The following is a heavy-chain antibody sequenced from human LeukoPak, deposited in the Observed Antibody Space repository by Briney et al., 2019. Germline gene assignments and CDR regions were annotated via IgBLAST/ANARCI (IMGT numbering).Heavy chain of an antibody. J-gene: IGHJ6*04. CDR3: ARVASSSWYFGYYYYYGMDV. CDR2: INHSGST. CDR1: GGSFSGYY. V-gene: IGHV4-34*01. Sequence: PSETLSLTCAVYGGSFSGYYWSWIRQPPGKGLEWIGEINHSGSTNYNPSLKSRVTISVDTSKNQFSLKLSSVTAADTAVYYCARVASSSWYFGYYYYYGMDVWGEGTTVTVSS. D-gene: IGHD6-13*01.